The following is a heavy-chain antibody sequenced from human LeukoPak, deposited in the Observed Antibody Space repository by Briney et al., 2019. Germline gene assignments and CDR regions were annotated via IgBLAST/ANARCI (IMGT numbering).Heavy chain of an antibody. Sequence: GWSLRLSCAASGFTFSSYSMSWARQAPRKGLEWVSVVSGSGSSTDYADSVKGRFTISRDNSKNTLYLQMSSLSAEDTAVYYCAKMNVLTGYYTPNFDFWGQGTLVTVSS. CDR2: VSGSGSST. J-gene: IGHJ4*02. CDR1: GFTFSSYS. D-gene: IGHD3-9*01. CDR3: AKMNVLTGYYTPNFDF. V-gene: IGHV3-23*01.